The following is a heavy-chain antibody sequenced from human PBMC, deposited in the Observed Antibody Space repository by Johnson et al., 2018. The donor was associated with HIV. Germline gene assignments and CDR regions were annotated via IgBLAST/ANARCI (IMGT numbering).Heavy chain of an antibody. Sequence: QVQLVESGGGVVQPGGSLRLSCAASGFIFSTYGMHWVRQAPGKGLEWVAFIRVDGSNKYYADSVKGRVTIFRDNSKNTLYLQMKSLGAEDTAVYYCAKDRGQFGDGVPDAFDIWGQGTMVTVSS. CDR2: IRVDGSNK. CDR3: AKDRGQFGDGVPDAFDI. V-gene: IGHV3-30*02. CDR1: GFIFSTYG. D-gene: IGHD3-10*01. J-gene: IGHJ3*02.